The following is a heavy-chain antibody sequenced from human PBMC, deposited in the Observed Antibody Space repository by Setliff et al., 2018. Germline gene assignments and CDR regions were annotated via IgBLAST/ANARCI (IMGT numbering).Heavy chain of an antibody. Sequence: PGESLKISCAASGFTFSSYWMSWVRQAPGKGLEWVANIKRDGREIYYVDSVKGRFTISRDNAKNSLYLQMNSLRAADTAVYYCARGFDVCGGGACYTDGPYYFDYWGLGTLVTVSS. CDR2: IKRDGREI. CDR3: ARGFDVCGGGACYTDGPYYFDY. V-gene: IGHV3-7*01. CDR1: GFTFSSYW. J-gene: IGHJ4*02. D-gene: IGHD2-21*02.